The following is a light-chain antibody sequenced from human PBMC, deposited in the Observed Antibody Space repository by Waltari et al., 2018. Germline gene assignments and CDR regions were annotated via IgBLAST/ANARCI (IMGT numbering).Light chain of an antibody. J-gene: IGKJ3*01. V-gene: IGKV3-20*01. CDR2: GAS. Sequence: EIVLTQSPGTLSLSPGERATLSCRASQSVSSSYLAWYQQKPGQAPRLLNYGASSRATGIPDRFSGSGSGTDFTLTISRLEPEDFAVYYCQQYSNSPPFTFGPGTKVDIK. CDR3: QQYSNSPPFT. CDR1: QSVSSSY.